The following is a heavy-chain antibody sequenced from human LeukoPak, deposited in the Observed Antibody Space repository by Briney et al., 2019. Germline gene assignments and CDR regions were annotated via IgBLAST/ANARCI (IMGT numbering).Heavy chain of an antibody. CDR1: GYTFTSYY. D-gene: IGHD3-22*01. J-gene: IGHJ4*02. CDR3: ARVYYYYDSSGILTLYFDY. V-gene: IGHV1-2*02. CDR2: XXXXXXGT. Sequence: ASVKVSCKTSGYTFTSYYMHWVRQAPGQGLEWXXXXXXXXXGTNYAQKFQGRVTMTRDTSISTAYMELSRLRSDDTAVYYCARVYYYYDSSGILTLYFDYWGQGTLVTVSS.